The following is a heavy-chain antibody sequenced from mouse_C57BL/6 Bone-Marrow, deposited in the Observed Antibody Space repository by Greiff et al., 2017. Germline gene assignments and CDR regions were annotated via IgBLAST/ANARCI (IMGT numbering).Heavy chain of an antibody. J-gene: IGHJ1*03. CDR2: IYPRDGRT. CDR3: ARLEFDGSSGDWYFDV. D-gene: IGHD1-1*01. CDR1: GYTFTSYD. V-gene: IGHV1-85*01. Sequence: QVQLKESGPELVKPGASVKLSCKASGYTFTSYDINWVKPRPGQGLEWIGWIYPRDGRTKYNEKFKGQATLTVDTSSSTAYMELHSRTSEDSAVYFCARLEFDGSSGDWYFDVWGTGTTVTVSS.